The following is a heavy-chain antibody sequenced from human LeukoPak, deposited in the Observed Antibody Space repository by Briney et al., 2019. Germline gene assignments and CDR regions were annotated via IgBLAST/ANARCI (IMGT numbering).Heavy chain of an antibody. Sequence: GGSLRLSCAASGFTFSSYGMHWVRQAPGKGLEWVAVISYDGSNKYYADSVKGRFTISRDNSKNTLYLQMNSLRAEDTAVYYCAKAIVGYYDSSGYPVDYWGQGTLVTVSS. CDR1: GFTFSSYG. CDR2: ISYDGSNK. J-gene: IGHJ4*02. V-gene: IGHV3-30*18. D-gene: IGHD3-22*01. CDR3: AKAIVGYYDSSGYPVDY.